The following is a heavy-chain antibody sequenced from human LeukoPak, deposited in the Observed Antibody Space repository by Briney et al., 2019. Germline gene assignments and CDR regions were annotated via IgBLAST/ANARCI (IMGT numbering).Heavy chain of an antibody. CDR2: IYYSGST. CDR3: ARTTEGYCSSASCFGFSYSYYMDV. Sequence: SETLSLTCTVSGGSVSSYYWSWIRQPPGKGLEWIGYIYYSGSTNYNPSLKSRVTISVDTSKNQFSLKLSSVIAADTAVYYCARTTEGYCSSASCFGFSYSYYMDVWGKGTTVTISS. V-gene: IGHV4-59*02. J-gene: IGHJ6*03. D-gene: IGHD2-2*01. CDR1: GGSVSSYY.